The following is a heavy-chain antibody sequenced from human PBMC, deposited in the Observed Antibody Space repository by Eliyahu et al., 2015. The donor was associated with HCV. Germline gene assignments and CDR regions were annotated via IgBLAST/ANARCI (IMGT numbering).Heavy chain of an antibody. Sequence: QVQLVESGGGVVQPGRSLRLSCAASGFTFXSYAMHWVRQAPGKGLEWVAVISYDGSNKYYADSVKGRFTISRDNSKNTLYLQMNSLRAEDTAVYYCARDGGYLDYYYGMDVWGQGTTVTVSS. V-gene: IGHV3-30*01. J-gene: IGHJ6*02. CDR1: GFTFXSYA. D-gene: IGHD5-12*01. CDR2: ISYDGSNK. CDR3: ARDGGYLDYYYGMDV.